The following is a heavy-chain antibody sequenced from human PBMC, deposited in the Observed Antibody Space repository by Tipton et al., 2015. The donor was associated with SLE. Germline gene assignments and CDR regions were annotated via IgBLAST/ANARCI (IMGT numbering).Heavy chain of an antibody. D-gene: IGHD1-26*01. Sequence: TLSLTCTVSGGSISSYYWNWIRQPAGKGLEWIGRVYSTGKTDYNPSLKSRVTMSVDTSKSQFSLRLTSVTAADTAVYYCARTLGAIAHTVYDAFDIWGQGKMVTVSS. CDR1: GGSISSYY. V-gene: IGHV4-4*07. CDR3: ARTLGAIAHTVYDAFDI. CDR2: VYSTGKT. J-gene: IGHJ3*02.